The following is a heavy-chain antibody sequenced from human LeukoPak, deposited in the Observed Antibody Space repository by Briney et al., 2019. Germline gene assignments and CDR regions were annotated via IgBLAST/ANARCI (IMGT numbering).Heavy chain of an antibody. CDR2: IIPIFGTA. V-gene: IGHV1-69*05. Sequence: SVKVSCKASGGTFSSYAISWVRQAPGQGLEWMGGIIPIFGTANYAQKFQGRVTITTDESTSTAYMELSSLRSEDTAVYYCARVHGDYAFYCYYMDVWGKGTTVTVSS. D-gene: IGHD4-17*01. CDR3: ARVHGDYAFYCYYMDV. CDR1: GGTFSSYA. J-gene: IGHJ6*03.